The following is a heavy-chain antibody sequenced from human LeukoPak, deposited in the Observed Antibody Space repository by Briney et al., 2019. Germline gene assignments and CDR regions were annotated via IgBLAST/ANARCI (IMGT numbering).Heavy chain of an antibody. CDR3: AKDPPAVAGTGVDY. D-gene: IGHD6-19*01. CDR1: GFTFSSYA. V-gene: IGHV3-23*01. Sequence: GGSLRLSCAASGFTFSSYAMNWVRQAPGKGLEWVSAISGGGGRTYYADSVKGRFTISRDNSKNTVYLQMNSLRAEDTAVYYCAKDPPAVAGTGVDYWGQGTLVTVSS. CDR2: ISGGGGRT. J-gene: IGHJ4*02.